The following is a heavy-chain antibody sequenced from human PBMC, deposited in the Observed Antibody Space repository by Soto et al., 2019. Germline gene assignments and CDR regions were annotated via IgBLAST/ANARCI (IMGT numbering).Heavy chain of an antibody. V-gene: IGHV3-23*01. Sequence: EVQLLESGGGLVQPGGSLRLSCAASGFTFNSYAMSWVRQAPGKGLEWVSAISGSGGSTYYADSVKGRFTISRDNSKNTRYRQMNSLRAEDTAVYYCAKSGYYYYYYYYMDVWGKGTTVTVSS. D-gene: IGHD5-12*01. CDR3: AKSGYYYYYYYYMDV. J-gene: IGHJ6*03. CDR1: GFTFNSYA. CDR2: ISGSGGST.